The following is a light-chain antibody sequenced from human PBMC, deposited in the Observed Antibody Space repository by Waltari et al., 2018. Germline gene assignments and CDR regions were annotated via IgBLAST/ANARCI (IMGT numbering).Light chain of an antibody. CDR3: QQYGSSISYT. V-gene: IGKV3-20*01. Sequence: DIVLTQSPGTLSLSPGERATLSCMVSQSLRNSYLAWYQQKPGQAPRLLIYGASSRATGIPDRFSGSGSGTDFTLTISRLEPEDFAVYYCQQYGSSISYTFGQGTKLEIK. CDR1: QSLRNSY. CDR2: GAS. J-gene: IGKJ2*01.